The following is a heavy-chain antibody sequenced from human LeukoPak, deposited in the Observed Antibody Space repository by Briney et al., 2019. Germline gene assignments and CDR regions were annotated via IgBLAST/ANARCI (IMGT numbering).Heavy chain of an antibody. CDR1: GGTFSSYA. V-gene: IGHV1-69*05. CDR3: ARRGSSSSWSPYFDY. J-gene: IGHJ4*02. Sequence: GASVKVSCKASGGTFSSYAISWVWQAPGQGLEWMGGIIPIFGTANYAQKFQGRVTITTDESTSTAYMELSSLRSEDTAVYYCARRGSSSSWSPYFDYWGQGTLVTVSS. D-gene: IGHD6-13*01. CDR2: IIPIFGTA.